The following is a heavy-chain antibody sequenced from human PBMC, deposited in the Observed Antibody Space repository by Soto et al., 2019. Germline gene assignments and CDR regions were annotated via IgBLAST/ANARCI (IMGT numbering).Heavy chain of an antibody. Sequence: ASVKVSCKASGFTFTSSAVQWVRQARGQRPEWIGWIVVGTGNTAYAQKFQERVSITRDMSTSTAYMELSSLRSEDTAVYYCAADPKYYYDSSHYKCWGQGTLVTVSS. V-gene: IGHV1-58*01. CDR1: GFTFTSSA. CDR2: IVVGTGNT. J-gene: IGHJ4*02. CDR3: AADPKYYYDSSHYKC. D-gene: IGHD3-22*01.